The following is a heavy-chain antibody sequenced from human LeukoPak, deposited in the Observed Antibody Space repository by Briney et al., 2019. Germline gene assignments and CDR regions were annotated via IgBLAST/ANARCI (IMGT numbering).Heavy chain of an antibody. CDR2: IYYTGTT. Sequence: SETLSLTCSVSGGSISSSSFYWGWIRQPPGKGLEWIGNIYYTGTTNYNPSLKSRVTISVDTFKNQFSLKLSSVTAADTAVYYCARARQIYYYGSGSLDYWGQGTLVTVSS. J-gene: IGHJ4*02. CDR1: GGSISSSSFY. V-gene: IGHV4-39*07. CDR3: ARARQIYYYGSGSLDY. D-gene: IGHD3-10*01.